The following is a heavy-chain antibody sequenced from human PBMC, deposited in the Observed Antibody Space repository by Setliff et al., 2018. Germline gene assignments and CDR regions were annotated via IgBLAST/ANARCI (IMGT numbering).Heavy chain of an antibody. J-gene: IGHJ5*02. V-gene: IGHV3-64*02. D-gene: IGHD5-18*01. Sequence: GGSLRLSCAASGFTFSSYAMYWVRQAPGMGLEFVSALSSDGSRAYYADSVKDRFFISRDNSKNTLFLQMGSLRGEDKAVYYCARGGAFSYGYPLHHWGQGTLVTVS. CDR1: GFTFSSYA. CDR3: ARGGAFSYGYPLHH. CDR2: LSSDGSRA.